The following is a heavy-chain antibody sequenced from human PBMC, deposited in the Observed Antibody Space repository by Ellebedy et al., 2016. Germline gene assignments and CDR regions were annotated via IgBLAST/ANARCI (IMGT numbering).Heavy chain of an antibody. CDR2: INHTGTT. V-gene: IGHV4-34*01. CDR1: GFTFSSYA. D-gene: IGHD4-23*01. J-gene: IGHJ5*02. CDR3: ARGRVVTVPLNSFDP. Sequence: ESLKISXVASGFTFSSYAMSWVRQSPGKGLEWIGEINHTGTTNCNPYLKSRLTISADKSKNQFYLKLSSVTAADTAVYYCARGRVVTVPLNSFDPWGQGTLVTVSS.